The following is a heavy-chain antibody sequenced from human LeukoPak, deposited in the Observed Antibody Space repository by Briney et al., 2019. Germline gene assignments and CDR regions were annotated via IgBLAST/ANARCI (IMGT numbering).Heavy chain of an antibody. J-gene: IGHJ6*02. CDR3: AKARLGHCTGGSCYPRYFYYGLDV. CDR1: GFTFSTYG. V-gene: IGHV3-30*18. Sequence: GGSLRLSCATSGFTFSTYGMHWVRQAPGKGLEWVAIISYDGTNKYYADSMKGRFTISRDNSENTLFLQMNSLRAEDTAIYYCAKARLGHCTGGSCYPRYFYYGLDVWGQGTTVTVS. D-gene: IGHD2-15*01. CDR2: ISYDGTNK.